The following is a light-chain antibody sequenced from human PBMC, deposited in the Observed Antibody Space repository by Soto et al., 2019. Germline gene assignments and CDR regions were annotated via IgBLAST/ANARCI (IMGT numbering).Light chain of an antibody. J-gene: IGKJ5*01. CDR1: QTISSW. Sequence: DIQMPQSPSTLSASVGDRVTITCRASQTISSWLAWYQQKPGKAPNLLIYDASTLERGVPSRFSGTGSGTEFTLTIDRLQPDDFATYYCQQYHTSSITFGQGTRLEIK. CDR3: QQYHTSSIT. CDR2: DAS. V-gene: IGKV1-5*01.